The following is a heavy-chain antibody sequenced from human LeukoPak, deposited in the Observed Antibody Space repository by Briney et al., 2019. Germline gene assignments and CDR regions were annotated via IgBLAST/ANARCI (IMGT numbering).Heavy chain of an antibody. J-gene: IGHJ1*01. Sequence: GGSLRLSCAASGSTFSSNAMSWVRQPAEDGLEWVSAISGSVGRAYYADSVKGRFTTSRDNYKDKLYLQMNSLRAEDTAVYYCAKDGLANIAAAGYFQHWGQGTLVTVSS. D-gene: IGHD6-13*01. V-gene: IGHV3-23*01. CDR1: GSTFSSNA. CDR3: AKDGLANIAAAGYFQH. CDR2: ISGSVGRA.